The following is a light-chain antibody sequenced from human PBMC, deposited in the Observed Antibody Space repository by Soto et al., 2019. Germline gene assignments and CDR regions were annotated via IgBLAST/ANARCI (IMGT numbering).Light chain of an antibody. V-gene: IGKV1-39*01. CDR1: QSISSY. Sequence: DIQMTQSPSSLSASVGDRVTITCRASQSISSYLNWYQQKPGKVPKLLIYAASSLQSGVPSRFSGSGSGTDFTLTISSLQPEDFATYYCQQSYNTPRTVGQGTKVDIK. CDR2: AAS. J-gene: IGKJ1*01. CDR3: QQSYNTPRT.